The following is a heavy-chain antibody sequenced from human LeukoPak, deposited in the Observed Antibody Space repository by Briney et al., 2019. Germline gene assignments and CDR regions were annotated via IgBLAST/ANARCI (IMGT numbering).Heavy chain of an antibody. CDR1: GYSISSGCY. V-gene: IGHV4-38-2*02. J-gene: IGHJ4*02. CDR3: ASLGPGGHGEFDY. Sequence: SGTLSLTCTVSGYSISSGCYCGWIRQPPGKGLGWIESIYHSGSTYYNPSFKSRVTVSVDTSRTQFFLRLTSVTAAAPAVYYGASLGPGGHGEFDYWGQGTLVTVSS. D-gene: IGHD3-10*01. CDR2: IYHSGST.